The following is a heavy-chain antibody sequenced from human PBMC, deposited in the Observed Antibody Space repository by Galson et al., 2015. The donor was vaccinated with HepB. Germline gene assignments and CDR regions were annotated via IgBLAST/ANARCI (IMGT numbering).Heavy chain of an antibody. V-gene: IGHV3-30*02. CDR3: AKDPPGKRTFGEIGN. CDR1: GFTFSSYG. J-gene: IGHJ4*02. Sequence: SLRLSCAASGFTFSSYGMHWVRQAPGKGLEWVAFIRYDGSNKYYADSVKGRFTISRDNSKNTLYLQMNSLRAEDTAVYYCAKDPPGKRTFGEIGNWGQGTLVTVSS. CDR2: IRYDGSNK. D-gene: IGHD3-10*01.